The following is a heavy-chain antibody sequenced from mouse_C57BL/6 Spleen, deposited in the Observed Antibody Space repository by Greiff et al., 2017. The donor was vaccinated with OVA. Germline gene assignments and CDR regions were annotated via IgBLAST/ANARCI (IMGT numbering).Heavy chain of an antibody. V-gene: IGHV1-69*01. CDR3: ARRGYYSYWYFDV. CDR1: GYTFTSYW. J-gene: IGHJ1*03. D-gene: IGHD2-3*01. CDR2: IDPSDSYT. Sequence: QVHVKQPGAELVMPGASVKLSCKASGYTFTSYWMHWVKQRPGQGLEWIGEIDPSDSYTNYNQKFKGKSTLTVDKSSSTAYMQLSSLTSEDSAVYYCARRGYYSYWYFDVWGTGTTVTVSS.